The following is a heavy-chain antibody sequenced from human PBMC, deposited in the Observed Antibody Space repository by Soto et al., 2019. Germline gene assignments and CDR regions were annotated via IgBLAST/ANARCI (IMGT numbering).Heavy chain of an antibody. D-gene: IGHD4-4*01. J-gene: IGHJ4*02. CDR3: ATEDHYNSYFDN. CDR1: GGSISSGGYY. V-gene: IGHV4-31*03. CDR2: ISSSGST. Sequence: LSLTCTVSGGSISSGGYYWDWIRQHPGKGLEWVGYISSSGSTYYNPSLRSRVTISVDTSKNQFSLRLNSVTAADTAVYYCATEDHYNSYFDNWGEGTLVTVFS.